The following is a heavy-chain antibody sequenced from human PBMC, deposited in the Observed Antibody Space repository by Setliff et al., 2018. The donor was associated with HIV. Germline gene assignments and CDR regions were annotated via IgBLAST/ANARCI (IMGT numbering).Heavy chain of an antibody. J-gene: IGHJ4*02. V-gene: IGHV3-74*01. D-gene: IGHD2-15*01. CDR3: AKKAVATIWADFDY. CDR1: GFTFSTSW. CDR2: INSDGSSA. Sequence: GGSLRLSCAASGFTFSTSWMHWVRQAPGKGLVWVSRINSDGSSAIYADSVKGRFTISRDNSKNTLYLQMNSLRAEDTAVYYCAKKAVATIWADFDYWGQGTLVTVSS.